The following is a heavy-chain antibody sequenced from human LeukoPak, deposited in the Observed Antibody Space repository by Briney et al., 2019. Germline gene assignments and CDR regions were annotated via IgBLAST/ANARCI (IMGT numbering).Heavy chain of an antibody. CDR2: VFHRGTT. Sequence: PSETLSLTCTVSGYSINSAFYWGWIRVPPGKGLEWIGSVFHRGTTYYNSSLKSRVNISIDTSKNQSSLKLNSLTAEDTAMYYCARGGSGSSRYYYYMDVWGKGTTVTISS. J-gene: IGHJ6*03. D-gene: IGHD3-10*01. CDR3: ARGGSGSSRYYYYMDV. CDR1: GYSINSAFY. V-gene: IGHV4-38-2*02.